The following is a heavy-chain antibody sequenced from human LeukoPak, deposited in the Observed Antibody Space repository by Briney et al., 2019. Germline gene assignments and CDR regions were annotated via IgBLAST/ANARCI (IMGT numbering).Heavy chain of an antibody. CDR3: ATHWGGDTAMVTTPGYYFDY. V-gene: IGHV3-21*01. CDR1: GFTFSSYS. D-gene: IGHD5-18*01. Sequence: GGSLRLSCAASGFTFSSYSMNWVRQAPGKGLEWVSSISSSSSSTYIYYADSVKGRFTISRDNAKNSLYLQMNSLRAEDTAVYYCATHWGGDTAMVTTPGYYFDYWGQGTLVTVSS. J-gene: IGHJ4*02. CDR2: ISSSSSSTYI.